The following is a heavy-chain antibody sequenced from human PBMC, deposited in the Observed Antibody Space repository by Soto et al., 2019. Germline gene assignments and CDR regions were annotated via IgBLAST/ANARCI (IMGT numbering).Heavy chain of an antibody. CDR2: TYYRSKWYN. J-gene: IGHJ6*02. CDR3: ARATLPGMYSSAYYYYGMDV. CDR1: GDSVSSNSAA. Sequence: SQTLSLTCAISGDSVSSNSAAWNWIRQSPSRGLEWLGRTYYRSKWYNDYAVSVKSRITINPDTSKNQFSLQLNSVTPEDTAVYYCARATLPGMYSSAYYYYGMDVWGQGTTVTVS. D-gene: IGHD6-13*01. V-gene: IGHV6-1*01.